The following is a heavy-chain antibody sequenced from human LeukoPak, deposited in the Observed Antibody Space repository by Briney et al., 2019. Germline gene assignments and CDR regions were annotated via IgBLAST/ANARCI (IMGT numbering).Heavy chain of an antibody. Sequence: GGSLRLSCAASGFTFSSYWMSWVRQAPGKGLEWVANIKKDGSEKYYVDSVKGRFTISRDNAKNSLYLQMNSLRAEDTAVYYCARSYYDSSGYPSHAFDIWGQGTMVTVSS. CDR1: GFTFSSYW. CDR3: ARSYYDSSGYPSHAFDI. CDR2: IKKDGSEK. J-gene: IGHJ3*02. D-gene: IGHD3-22*01. V-gene: IGHV3-7*01.